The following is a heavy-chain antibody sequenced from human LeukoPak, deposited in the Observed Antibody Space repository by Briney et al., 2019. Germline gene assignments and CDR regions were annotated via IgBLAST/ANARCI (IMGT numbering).Heavy chain of an antibody. D-gene: IGHD6-19*01. V-gene: IGHV5-51*01. CDR1: GYSINNYW. CDR2: IYPADSDI. CDR3: AREGRGSSGWYGSGIGY. Sequence: GESLKISCKGSGYSINNYWIGWVRQMPGKGLEWMGIIYPADSDIRYSPSFQGQVTISADKSISTAYLQWSSLKASDTAMYYCAREGRGSSGWYGSGIGYWGQGTLVTVSS. J-gene: IGHJ4*02.